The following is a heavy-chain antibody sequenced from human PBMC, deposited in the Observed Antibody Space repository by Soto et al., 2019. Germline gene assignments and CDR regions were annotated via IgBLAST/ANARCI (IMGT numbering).Heavy chain of an antibody. V-gene: IGHV3-48*03. CDR1: GFTFSSYE. D-gene: IGHD6-19*01. CDR2: ISSSGSTI. J-gene: IGHJ5*02. CDR3: ARIYSSGWYGSP. Sequence: PGGSLRLSCAASGFTFSSYEMNWVRQAPGKGLEWVSYISSSGSTIYYADSVKGRFTISRDNAKNSLYLQMNSLRAEDTAVYYCARIYSSGWYGSPWGQGTLVTVSS.